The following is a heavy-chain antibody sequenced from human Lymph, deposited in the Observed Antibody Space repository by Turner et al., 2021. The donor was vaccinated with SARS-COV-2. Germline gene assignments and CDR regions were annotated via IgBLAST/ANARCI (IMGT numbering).Heavy chain of an antibody. D-gene: IGHD6-6*01. V-gene: IGHV3-23*01. Sequence: EVQLLASGGGLVQPGGSLRLSCAASGFTFSSYAMSWVRQAQGKGLEWVSAISGSGGSTYYADSVKGRFTISRDNSKNTLYRQMNSLRAEDTAVYYCANLYSSSAAGDPWGQGTLVTVSS. CDR3: ANLYSSSAAGDP. J-gene: IGHJ5*02. CDR2: ISGSGGST. CDR1: GFTFSSYA.